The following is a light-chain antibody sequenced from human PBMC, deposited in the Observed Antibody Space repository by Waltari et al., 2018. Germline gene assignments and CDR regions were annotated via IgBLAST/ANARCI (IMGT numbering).Light chain of an antibody. J-gene: IGKJ1*01. Sequence: CRASQSVGKYVAWYQQKPGQAPRLVMYDASTRATGIPDRFSGSGSGTDFSLTISRLEPEDFAVYYCQKYVNLPATFGQGTRVEIK. V-gene: IGKV3-20*01. CDR1: QSVGKY. CDR2: DAS. CDR3: QKYVNLPAT.